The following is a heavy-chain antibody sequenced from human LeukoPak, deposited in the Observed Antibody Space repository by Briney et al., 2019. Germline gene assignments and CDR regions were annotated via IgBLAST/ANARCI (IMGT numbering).Heavy chain of an antibody. V-gene: IGHV3-23*01. CDR1: GFTLSTYT. CDR2: ISAGGGST. D-gene: IGHD6-13*01. Sequence: GGSLRLSCADSGFTLSTYTMNWVRQAPGKGLEWVSGISAGGGSTYYADSVKGRFTISRDNSKNTLYLQMNSLTVEDTAVYYCAKSPRSAADNWFDPWGQGTLVTVSS. CDR3: AKSPRSAADNWFDP. J-gene: IGHJ5*02.